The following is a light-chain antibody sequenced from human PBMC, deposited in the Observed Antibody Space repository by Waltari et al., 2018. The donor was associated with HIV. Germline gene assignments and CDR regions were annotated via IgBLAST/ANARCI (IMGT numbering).Light chain of an antibody. J-gene: IGKJ1*01. Sequence: DIVMTQSPDSLAVSLGERATINCKSSQSVLYSSDKKNYLAWYQQKSGQPPKVLIYWASTRESGVPDRFSGSGSVTDFTLTISSLQAEDVAVYYCQQYYSTPWTFGQGTKVEIK. CDR1: QSVLYSSDKKNY. CDR3: QQYYSTPWT. V-gene: IGKV4-1*01. CDR2: WAS.